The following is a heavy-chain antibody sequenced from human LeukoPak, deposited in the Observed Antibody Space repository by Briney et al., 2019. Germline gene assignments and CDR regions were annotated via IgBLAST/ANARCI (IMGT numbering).Heavy chain of an antibody. V-gene: IGHV3-30*02. CDR3: AKDKIWGEDYFDY. CDR1: GFTFSNYG. CDR2: IRYDGTNK. D-gene: IGHD3-16*01. Sequence: GGSLRLSCAASGFTFSNYGMHWVRQAPGKGLEWVAFIRYDGTNKYYADSVKGRFTMSRDNSKNTLYLQMNSLRVEDTAVYYYAKDKIWGEDYFDYWGQGTLVTVSS. J-gene: IGHJ4*02.